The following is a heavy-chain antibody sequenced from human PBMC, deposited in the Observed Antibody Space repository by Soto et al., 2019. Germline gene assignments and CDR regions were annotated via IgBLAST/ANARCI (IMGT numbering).Heavy chain of an antibody. CDR1: GGSISSGRYS. D-gene: IGHD6-19*01. CDR2: IYHSGST. CDR3: ARVRSGWGIDY. Sequence: SETLSLTCAVSGGSISSGRYSWSWIRQPPGKGLEYIGYIYHSGSTYYNPSLKSRVTISVDRSKNQFSLKLSSVTAADTAVYYCARVRSGWGIDYWGQGTLVTVS. V-gene: IGHV4-30-2*01. J-gene: IGHJ4*02.